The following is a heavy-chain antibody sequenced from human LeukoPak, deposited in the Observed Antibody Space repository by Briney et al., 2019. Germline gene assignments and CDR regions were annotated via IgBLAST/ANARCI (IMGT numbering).Heavy chain of an antibody. CDR3: ARLVRYSSGWYGDYYYYYMDV. D-gene: IGHD6-19*01. J-gene: IGHJ6*03. CDR1: GYTFTGYD. Sequence: GASVKVSCKASGYTFTGYDINWVRQATGQGLEWMGWMNPNSGNTGYAQKFQGRVTITRNTSISTAYMELSSLRSEDTAVYYCARLVRYSSGWYGDYYYYYMDVWGKGTTVTVSS. V-gene: IGHV1-8*03. CDR2: MNPNSGNT.